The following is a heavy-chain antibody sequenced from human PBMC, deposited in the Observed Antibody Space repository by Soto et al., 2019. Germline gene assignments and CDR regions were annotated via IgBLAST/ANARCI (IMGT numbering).Heavy chain of an antibody. CDR3: ARRGTLSGRDAFDV. CDR1: GDYSSRYW. Sequence: PRESLTISCMCSGDYSSRYWIAWVRQMSGKGLEWVGSVYVSDSETKYSPSFQGQVTISADKYTNTAYLYWSSLKASDTAMYYCARRGTLSGRDAFDVWGEGTMVTVSS. V-gene: IGHV5-51*01. J-gene: IGHJ3*01. D-gene: IGHD5-12*01. CDR2: VYVSDSET.